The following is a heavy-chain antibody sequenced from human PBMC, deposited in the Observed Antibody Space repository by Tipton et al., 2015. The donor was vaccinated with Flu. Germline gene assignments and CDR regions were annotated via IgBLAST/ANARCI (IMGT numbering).Heavy chain of an antibody. Sequence: TLSLTCTVSGGSISSGSYYWSWIRQPAGKGLEWIGRIYTSGSTNYNPSLKSRVTISVDTSKDQFSLKLSSVTAADTAVYYCARDYGGHIYYWGQGTLVTVSS. D-gene: IGHD2-21*01. CDR2: IYTSGST. V-gene: IGHV4-61*02. J-gene: IGHJ4*02. CDR1: GGSISSGSYY. CDR3: ARDYGGHIYY.